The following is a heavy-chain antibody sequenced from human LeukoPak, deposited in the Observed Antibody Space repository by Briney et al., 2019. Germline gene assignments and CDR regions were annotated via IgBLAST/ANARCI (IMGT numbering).Heavy chain of an antibody. Sequence: RSGGSLRPSCAASGFTFSDYWMQWVRQAPGKGLEWVANINYHGSEKYLVDSVKGRFTISRDNAKNSLFLQMNSLRDEDTAVYYCTRGDPDYWGQGTLVTVSS. CDR3: TRGDPDY. CDR1: GFTFSDYW. J-gene: IGHJ4*02. CDR2: INYHGSEK. V-gene: IGHV3-7*01. D-gene: IGHD2-21*02.